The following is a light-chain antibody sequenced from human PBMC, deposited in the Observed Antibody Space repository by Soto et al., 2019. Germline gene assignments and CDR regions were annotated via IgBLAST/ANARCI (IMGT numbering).Light chain of an antibody. V-gene: IGKV3-15*01. CDR2: GAS. Sequence: EIVMTQSPATLSVSPGERAPLSCRASQSFSSNLAWYQQKPGQAPRLLIYGASTRATGVPARFSGSGSGTEFTLTISSLQSEDFAVYYCQQYNNWPRTFGQGTRLEIK. J-gene: IGKJ5*01. CDR3: QQYNNWPRT. CDR1: QSFSSN.